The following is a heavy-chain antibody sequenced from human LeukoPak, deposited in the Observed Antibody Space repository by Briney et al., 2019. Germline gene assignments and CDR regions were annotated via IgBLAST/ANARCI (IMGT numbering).Heavy chain of an antibody. J-gene: IGHJ6*02. Sequence: ASVKVSCKASGYTFTSYGISWVRQAPGQGLEWMGWISAYNGNTNYAQRIQGRVTMTEDTSTDTAYMELSSLRSEDTAVYYCAAGIGYGDYSVDYYYGMDVWGQGTTVTVSS. V-gene: IGHV1-18*01. CDR1: GYTFTSYG. CDR3: AAGIGYGDYSVDYYYGMDV. D-gene: IGHD4-17*01. CDR2: ISAYNGNT.